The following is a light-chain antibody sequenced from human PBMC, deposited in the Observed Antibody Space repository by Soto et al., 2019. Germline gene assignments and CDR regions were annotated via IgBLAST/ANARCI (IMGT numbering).Light chain of an antibody. CDR1: QSLTSY. J-gene: IGKJ5*01. CDR3: QQYSNWPPIT. Sequence: EIVMTQSPATLSVSPGETATLSCRASQSLTSYLAWYQQKPDQAPRLLIYGISTRATDIPARFSGSGSGTEFTLTISSLQSEDFAVYYCQQYSNWPPITFGQGTRLEIK. V-gene: IGKV3-15*01. CDR2: GIS.